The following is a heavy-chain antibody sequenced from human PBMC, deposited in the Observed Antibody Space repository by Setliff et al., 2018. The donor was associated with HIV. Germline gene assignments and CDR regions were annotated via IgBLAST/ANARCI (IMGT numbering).Heavy chain of an antibody. CDR2: IYYNGNT. CDR1: GASVSSGGYY. CDR3: AREIYGGNSRPFDY. J-gene: IGHJ4*02. V-gene: IGHV4-61*08. Sequence: SETLSLTCTVSGASVSSGGYYWTWIRQHPGKGLEWIGYIYYNGNTNYNPSLKSRVTISVDTSKNQLSLKLSSVTAADTAVYYCAREIYGGNSRPFDYWGQGTLVTVSS. D-gene: IGHD4-17*01.